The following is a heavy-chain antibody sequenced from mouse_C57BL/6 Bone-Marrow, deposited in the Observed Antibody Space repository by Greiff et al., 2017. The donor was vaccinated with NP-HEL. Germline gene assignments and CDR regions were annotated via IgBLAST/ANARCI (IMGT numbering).Heavy chain of an antibody. J-gene: IGHJ1*03. CDR1: GYTFTSYG. CDR3: APITTVVASDV. CDR2: IYPRSGNT. D-gene: IGHD1-1*01. Sequence: VKLMESGAELARPGASVKLSCKASGYTFTSYGISWVKQRTGQGLEWIGEIYPRSGNTYYNEKFKGKATLTADKSSSTAYMELRSLTSEDSAVYFCAPITTVVASDVWGTGTTVTVSS. V-gene: IGHV1-81*01.